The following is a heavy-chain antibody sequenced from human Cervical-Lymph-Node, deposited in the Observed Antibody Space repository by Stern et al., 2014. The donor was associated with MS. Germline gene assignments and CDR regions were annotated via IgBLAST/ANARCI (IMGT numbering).Heavy chain of an antibody. J-gene: IGHJ2*01. CDR2: IIPILETP. D-gene: IGHD6-6*01. CDR1: GGTFSSYA. Sequence: VQLVESGAEVKKPGSSVKVSCKASGGTFSSYALGWVRQAPGQGLEWMGGIIPILETPNYAQKFQGRVKITADESTTTAYMELSSLRSDDTAVYYCASGGRSSWYFDLWGRGTLVTVSS. CDR3: ASGGRSSWYFDL. V-gene: IGHV1-69*01.